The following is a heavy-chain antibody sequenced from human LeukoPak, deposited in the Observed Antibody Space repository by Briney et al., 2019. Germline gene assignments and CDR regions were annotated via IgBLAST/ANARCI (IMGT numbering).Heavy chain of an antibody. D-gene: IGHD2-15*01. Sequence: SETLSLTCTVSGGSISSYYWSWIRQPPGKGLEWIGYIYYSGSTNYNPSLKSRVTISVDTSKNQFSLKLSSVTAADTAVYYCARVGPLLWQWVAVGAFDIWGQGTMVTVSS. CDR1: GGSISSYY. CDR3: ARVGPLLWQWVAVGAFDI. CDR2: IYYSGST. V-gene: IGHV4-59*08. J-gene: IGHJ3*02.